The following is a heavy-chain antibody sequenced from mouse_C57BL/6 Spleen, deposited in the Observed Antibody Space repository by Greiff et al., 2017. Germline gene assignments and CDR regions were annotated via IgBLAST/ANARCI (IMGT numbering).Heavy chain of an antibody. V-gene: IGHV1-22*01. D-gene: IGHD4-1*02. CDR1: GYTFTDYN. CDR2: INPNNGGT. Sequence: VQLQQSGPELVKPGASVTMSCKASGYTFTDYNMHWVKQSPGKGLEWIGYINPNNGGTTYNQKFKGKATLTGNKSSSTAYMELRSLTSEESAVYYCARERTSTGAGEFAGWGKGILVTVSA. CDR3: ARERTSTGAGEFAG. J-gene: IGHJ3*01.